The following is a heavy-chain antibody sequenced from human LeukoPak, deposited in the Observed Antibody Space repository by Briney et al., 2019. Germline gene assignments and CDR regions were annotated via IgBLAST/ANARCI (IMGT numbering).Heavy chain of an antibody. CDR2: ISAYSHNT. D-gene: IGHD3-16*01. CDR3: ARHYDYSAYYETYLYN. CDR1: GYDFANYG. V-gene: IGHV1-18*01. Sequence: GAPVKVSCKASGYDFANYGISWVRQAPGQGLEWMGWISAYSHNTHYAQNFQGRVTVTTDTSTNTAYMELRSLRSDDTAVYYCARHYDYSAYYETYLYNWGQGTLVIVSS. J-gene: IGHJ4*02.